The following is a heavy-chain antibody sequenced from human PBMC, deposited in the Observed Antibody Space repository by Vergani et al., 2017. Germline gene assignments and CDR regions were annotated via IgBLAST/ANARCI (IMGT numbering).Heavy chain of an antibody. V-gene: IGHV3-30*03. CDR2: SSYNGAQI. CDR3: ATKSCCTPGCQICYFRE. CDR1: GFTSSYYG. J-gene: IGHJ1*01. Sequence: QVHLVESGGGVVQPGRSLRLSCVVSGFTSSYYGIHWVRQAPGKGLEWVAWSSYNGAQIYYADSVKGRFTISRDNSKSTIDLQMNSLRPEDTAVYYCATKSCCTPGCQICYFREWGPGILGTGSS. D-gene: IGHD1-1*01.